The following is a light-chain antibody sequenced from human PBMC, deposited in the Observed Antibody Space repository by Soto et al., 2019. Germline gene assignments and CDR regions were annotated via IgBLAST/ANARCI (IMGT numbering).Light chain of an antibody. V-gene: IGKV3-20*01. CDR2: GAS. CDR1: QSVSITY. Sequence: EIVLTHSPGTLPLSPGERASLSCRASQSVSITYLAWYQQKPGQAPMLLIYGASSRATGIPDRFSGSGSGTHITLSISPLEPDAFAVYYCQQYGTSPWTFGQGPKVEIK. CDR3: QQYGTSPWT. J-gene: IGKJ1*01.